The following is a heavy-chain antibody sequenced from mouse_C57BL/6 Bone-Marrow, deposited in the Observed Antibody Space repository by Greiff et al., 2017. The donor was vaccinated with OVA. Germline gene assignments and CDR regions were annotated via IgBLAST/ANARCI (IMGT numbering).Heavy chain of an antibody. CDR3: ARHEGDYGSSPNWYFDV. CDR2: FYPGSGSI. D-gene: IGHD1-1*01. J-gene: IGHJ1*03. CDR1: GYTFTEYT. V-gene: IGHV1-62-2*01. Sequence: VKLQESGAELVKPGASVKLSCKASGYTFTEYTIHWVKQRSGQGLEWIGWFYPGSGSIKYNEKFKDKATLTADKSSSTVYMELSRLTSEDSAVYFCARHEGDYGSSPNWYFDVWGTGTTVTVSS.